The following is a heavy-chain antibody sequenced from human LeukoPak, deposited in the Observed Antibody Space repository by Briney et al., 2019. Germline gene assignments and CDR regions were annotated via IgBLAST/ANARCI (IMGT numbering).Heavy chain of an antibody. J-gene: IGHJ4*02. CDR1: GFTVSSNY. D-gene: IGHD3-22*01. CDR2: IYSGGST. CDR3: ARDPYYDSSGC. Sequence: GGSLRLSCSASGFTVSSNYMSWVRQAPGKGLEWVSVIYSGGSTYYADSVKGRFTISRNNSKNTLYLQMNSLRAEDTAVYYCARDPYYDSSGCWGQGTLVTVSS. V-gene: IGHV3-53*01.